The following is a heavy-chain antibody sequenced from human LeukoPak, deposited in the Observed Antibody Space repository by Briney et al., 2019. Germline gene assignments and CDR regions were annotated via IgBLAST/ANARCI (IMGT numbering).Heavy chain of an antibody. J-gene: IGHJ4*02. CDR2: ITGSSTYI. D-gene: IGHD2-15*01. Sequence: GGSLRLSCAASGFTFSSYSMNWVRQAPGKGLEWVSSITGSSTYIYYADSVKGRFTISRDNSKNTLYLQMDSLRAEDTAVYYCARYCSGGCYSGLDYWGQGTLVTVPS. CDR1: GFTFSSYS. CDR3: ARYCSGGCYSGLDY. V-gene: IGHV3-21*01.